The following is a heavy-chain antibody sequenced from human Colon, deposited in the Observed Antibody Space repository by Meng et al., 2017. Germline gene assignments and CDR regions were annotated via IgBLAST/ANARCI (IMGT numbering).Heavy chain of an antibody. D-gene: IGHD3-10*01. Sequence: ASVKVSCKASGYTFINYYIHWVRQVPGQGLEWMGVINPDDGITVYAPKFQGRLTLTRDTSTSTVYMELSSLKSEDTAVYYCARPFSLIRGSDAFHVWGRGSLVTVSS. CDR2: INPDDGIT. CDR3: ARPFSLIRGSDAFHV. V-gene: IGHV1-46*01. J-gene: IGHJ3*01. CDR1: GYTFINYY.